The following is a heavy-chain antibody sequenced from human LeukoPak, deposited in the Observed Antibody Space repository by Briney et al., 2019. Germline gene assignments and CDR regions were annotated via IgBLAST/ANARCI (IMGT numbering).Heavy chain of an antibody. CDR1: GGSISSYY. CDR3: ARAKPKNMVRGLIMRRESRYYFDY. Sequence: SETLSLTCTVSGGSISSYYWTWLRQPPGKGLEWIGYVYNSGSTNYNPSLKSRATISVDTSKNQFSLKLSSVTAADTAVYYCARAKPKNMVRGLIMRRESRYYFDYWGQGTLVTVSS. V-gene: IGHV4-59*01. CDR2: VYNSGST. D-gene: IGHD3-10*01. J-gene: IGHJ4*02.